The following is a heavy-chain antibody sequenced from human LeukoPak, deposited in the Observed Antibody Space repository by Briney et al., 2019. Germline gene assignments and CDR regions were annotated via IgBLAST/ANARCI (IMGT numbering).Heavy chain of an antibody. Sequence: SETLSLTCTVSGGSISTFYWSWIRQRPGKGLEWVGYISYSGNTYYNPSLKSRITISLDTSKNQFSLKLSSVTAADTAVYYCARDNTDYFDYWGQGTLVTVSS. J-gene: IGHJ4*02. CDR2: ISYSGNT. CDR1: GGSISTFY. D-gene: IGHD5-24*01. CDR3: ARDNTDYFDY. V-gene: IGHV4-59*06.